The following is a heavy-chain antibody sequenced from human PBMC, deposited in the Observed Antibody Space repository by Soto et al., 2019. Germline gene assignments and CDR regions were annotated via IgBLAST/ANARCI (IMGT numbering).Heavy chain of an antibody. CDR2: IYHSGST. Sequence: QLQLQESGSGLVKPSQTLSLTCAVSGGSISSGGYSWSWIRQPPGKGLEWIGYIYHSGSTYYNPSLKSRVTRSVDRSKNQFSLKLSSVTAADTAVYYCARSTTVTTEGWFWFDPWGQGTLVTVSS. J-gene: IGHJ5*02. D-gene: IGHD4-17*01. CDR3: ARSTTVTTEGWFWFDP. V-gene: IGHV4-30-2*01. CDR1: GGSISSGGYS.